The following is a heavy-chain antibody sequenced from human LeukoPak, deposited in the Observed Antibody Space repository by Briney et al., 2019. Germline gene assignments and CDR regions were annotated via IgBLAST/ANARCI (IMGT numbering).Heavy chain of an antibody. V-gene: IGHV3-15*01. Sequence: AGGSLRLSCAAPGFTFSNAWMSWVRQAPGKGLEWVGRIKSKTDGGTTDYAAPVKGRFTISRDDSKNTLYLQMNSLKTEDTAVYYCTTDLITYYYDSSGQRDWGQGTLVTVSS. CDR3: TTDLITYYYDSSGQRD. CDR1: GFTFSNAW. J-gene: IGHJ4*02. D-gene: IGHD3-22*01. CDR2: IKSKTDGGTT.